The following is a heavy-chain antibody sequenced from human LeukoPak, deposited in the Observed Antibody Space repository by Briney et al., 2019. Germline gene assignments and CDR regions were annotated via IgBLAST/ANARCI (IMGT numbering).Heavy chain of an antibody. CDR2: MYHSGGT. V-gene: IGHV4-38-2*01. D-gene: IGHD4-17*01. CDR1: GYSISSGYY. Sequence: SETLSLTCAVSGYSISSGYYWGWIRQPPGKGLEWIGRMYHSGGTYYNPSLKSRVTISGDTSKNQFSLKLSSVTAADTAVYYCARHASYGEVLLYFDYWGERTLGTVSS. J-gene: IGHJ4*02. CDR3: ARHASYGEVLLYFDY.